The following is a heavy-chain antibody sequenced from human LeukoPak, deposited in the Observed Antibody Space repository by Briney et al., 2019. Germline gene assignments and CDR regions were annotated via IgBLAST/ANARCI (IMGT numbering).Heavy chain of an antibody. CDR1: GYTFTSYG. V-gene: IGHV1-2*02. Sequence: ASVKVSCKASGYTFTSYGISWVRQAPGQGLEWMGWINPNSGGTNYAQKFQGRVTMTRDTSISTAYMELSRLRSDDTAVYYCARGKEAFDIWGQGTMVTVSS. CDR2: INPNSGGT. J-gene: IGHJ3*02. CDR3: ARGKEAFDI.